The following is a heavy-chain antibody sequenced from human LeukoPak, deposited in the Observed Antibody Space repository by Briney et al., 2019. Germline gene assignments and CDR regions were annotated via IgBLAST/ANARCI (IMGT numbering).Heavy chain of an antibody. V-gene: IGHV4-39*07. D-gene: IGHD3-10*01. CDR2: ISYSGST. Sequence: PSETLSLTCTVSGYSSSSSYYWGWIRQPPGKGLEWIGGISYSGSTYYNPSLKSRVTISVDTSKNQFSLKLSSVTAADTAVYYCARGLGGSGSYYHSFYFDYWGQGTLVTVSS. J-gene: IGHJ4*02. CDR1: GYSSSSSYY. CDR3: ARGLGGSGSYYHSFYFDY.